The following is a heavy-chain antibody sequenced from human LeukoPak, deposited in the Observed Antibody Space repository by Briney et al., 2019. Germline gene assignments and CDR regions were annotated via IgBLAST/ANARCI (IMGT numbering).Heavy chain of an antibody. J-gene: IGHJ4*02. V-gene: IGHV3-48*02. CDR3: ARDPSGYGGNLYYFDS. Sequence: PGGSLRLSCAASGFNFIGYNMNWVRQAPGKGLEWVSYISSGGSPIYYADSVKGRFTISKDNAKNSLYLQMSSLRDEDTAVYYCARDPSGYGGNLYYFDSWGQGTLVTVSS. CDR1: GFNFIGYN. CDR2: ISSGGSPI. D-gene: IGHD4-23*01.